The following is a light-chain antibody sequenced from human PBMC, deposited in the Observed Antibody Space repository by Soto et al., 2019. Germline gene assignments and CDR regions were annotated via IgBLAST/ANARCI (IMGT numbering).Light chain of an antibody. CDR1: QSVSSN. CDR3: QQYNNWPFPSWT. J-gene: IGKJ1*01. CDR2: GAS. V-gene: IGKV3-15*01. Sequence: EIVMTQSPATLSVSPGERATLSCRASQSVSSNLAWYQQKPSQAPRLLIYGASTRATGIPARFSGSGSGTEFTLTIRSLQSEDFAVYYGQQYNNWPFPSWTFGQGTKVEIK.